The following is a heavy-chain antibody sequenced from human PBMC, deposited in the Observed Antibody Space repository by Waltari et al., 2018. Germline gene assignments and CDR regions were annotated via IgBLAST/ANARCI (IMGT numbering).Heavy chain of an antibody. Sequence: QVQLQESGPGLVKPSETLSLTCTVSGGSISSSYWSWIRQPPGKGLEWIGYIYYRGSTNYNPSLKSRVTIAVDTSKNQFALKLSSVTAADTAVYYCAREGGWNCWSGYYGGPWMGYFDYWGQGTLVTVSS. CDR2: IYYRGST. D-gene: IGHD3-3*01. V-gene: IGHV4-59*01. J-gene: IGHJ4*02. CDR3: AREGGWNCWSGYYGGPWMGYFDY. CDR1: GGSISSSY.